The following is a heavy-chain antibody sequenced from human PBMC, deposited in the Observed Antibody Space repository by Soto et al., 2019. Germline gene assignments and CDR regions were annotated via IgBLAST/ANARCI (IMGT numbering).Heavy chain of an antibody. D-gene: IGHD3-10*01. CDR2: FDPEDGET. J-gene: IGHJ5*02. CDR1: GYTLTELS. CDR3: AAVFYRDDPRLWFDP. Sequence: ASVKVSCKVSGYTLTELSMHWVRQAPGKGLEWMGGFDPEDGETIYAQKFQGRVTMTEDTSTDTAYMELSSLRSEDTAVYYCAAVFYRDDPRLWFDPWGQGTRVTVSS. V-gene: IGHV1-24*01.